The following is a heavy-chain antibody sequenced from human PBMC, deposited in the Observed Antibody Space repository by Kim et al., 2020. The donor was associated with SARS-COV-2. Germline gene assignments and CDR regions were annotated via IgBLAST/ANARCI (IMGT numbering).Heavy chain of an antibody. D-gene: IGHD6-13*01. Sequence: SETLSRTCTVSGGSIRSSSFHWGWIRQSPGKGLEWIGNIFYRGSAYYNPSLRSRVTISIDKSKKQFSLKLSSVTAADTAVYYCASDLGFSSSFYGMDVWGQGTTVTVSS. CDR3: ASDLGFSSSFYGMDV. CDR2: IFYRGSA. CDR1: GGSIRSSSFH. V-gene: IGHV4-39*01. J-gene: IGHJ6*02.